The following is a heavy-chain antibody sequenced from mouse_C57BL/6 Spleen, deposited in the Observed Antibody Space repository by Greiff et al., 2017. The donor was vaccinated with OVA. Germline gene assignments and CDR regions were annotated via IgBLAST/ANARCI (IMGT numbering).Heavy chain of an antibody. J-gene: IGHJ3*01. CDR2: IDPSDSYT. Sequence: QVQLQQPGAELVKPGASVKLSCKASGYTFTSYWMQWVKQRPGQGLEWIGEIDPSDSYTNYNQKFKGKATLTVDTSSSTAYMQLSSLTSEDSAVYYCARPLYYDYDRFAYWGQGTLVTVSA. CDR1: GYTFTSYW. D-gene: IGHD2-4*01. CDR3: ARPLYYDYDRFAY. V-gene: IGHV1-50*01.